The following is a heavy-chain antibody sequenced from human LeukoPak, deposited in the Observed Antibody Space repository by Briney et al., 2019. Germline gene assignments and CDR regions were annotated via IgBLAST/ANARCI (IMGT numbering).Heavy chain of an antibody. D-gene: IGHD6-13*01. CDR2: MNPNSGNT. CDR1: GYTFTSYD. CDR3: ALMGSSRRRYYYYYMDV. Sequence: ASVKVSCKASGYTFTSYDINWVRQATGQGLEWMGWMNPNSGNTGYAQKFQGRVTITRNTSISTAYMELSSLRSEDTAVDYCALMGSSRRRYYYYYMDVWGKGTTVTVSS. V-gene: IGHV1-8*03. J-gene: IGHJ6*03.